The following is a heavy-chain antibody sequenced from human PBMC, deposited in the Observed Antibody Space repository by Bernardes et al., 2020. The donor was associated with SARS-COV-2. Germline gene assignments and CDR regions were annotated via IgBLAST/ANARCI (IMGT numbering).Heavy chain of an antibody. Sequence: WGSLRLSCACSGFTFSSYAMAWVRQAPGRGLEWVSGISDTCANTGYAGSVRGRFTISRDNSKDTLYLQMNSLRADDTAIYYCVKQRYYYDSTSYSDYWGQGTLVTVSS. D-gene: IGHD3-22*01. CDR1: GFTFSSYA. CDR2: ISDTCANT. V-gene: IGHV3-23*01. CDR3: VKQRYYYDSTSYSDY. J-gene: IGHJ4*02.